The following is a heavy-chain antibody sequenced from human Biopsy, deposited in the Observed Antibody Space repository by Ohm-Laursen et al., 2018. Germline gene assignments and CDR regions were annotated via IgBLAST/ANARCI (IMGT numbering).Heavy chain of an antibody. V-gene: IGHV3-21*03. CDR1: GFSVSSYD. CDR2: ISETSSHI. J-gene: IGHJ6*02. Sequence: GSLRLSCTASGFSVSSYDMNWVRQAPGKGLEWISYISETSSHIYDADSVRGRFTVARDIAKNSLYLQLNSLRVEDTAVYYCARDSSRRAREGGKDVWGQGTTVTVSS. CDR3: ARDSSRRAREGGKDV. D-gene: IGHD6-6*01.